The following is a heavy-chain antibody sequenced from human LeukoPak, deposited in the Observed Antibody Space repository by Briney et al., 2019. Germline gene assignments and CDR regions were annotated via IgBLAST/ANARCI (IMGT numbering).Heavy chain of an antibody. CDR2: ISYDGSNK. V-gene: IGHV3-30-3*01. CDR3: ARAGQGSGSYYRSHFDY. Sequence: GGSLRLSCAASGFTFSSYAMHWVRQAPGKGLEWVAVISYDGSNKYYADSVKGRFTISRDNSKNTLYLQMNSLRAEDTAVYYCARAGQGSGSYYRSHFDYWGQGTLVTVSS. J-gene: IGHJ4*02. CDR1: GFTFSSYA. D-gene: IGHD3-10*01.